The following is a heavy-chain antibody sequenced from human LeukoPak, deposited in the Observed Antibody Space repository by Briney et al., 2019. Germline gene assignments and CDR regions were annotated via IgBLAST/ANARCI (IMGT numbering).Heavy chain of an antibody. V-gene: IGHV1-58*01. Sequence: ASVKVSCKASGFTFTSSAVQWVRQARGQRLEWIGWIVVGSGNTNYAQKFQERVTITRDMSTSTAYMELSSLRSEDTAAYYCAADPGTNQWELSYYWGQGTLVAVSS. CDR1: GFTFTSSA. J-gene: IGHJ4*02. CDR3: AADPGTNQWELSYY. CDR2: IVVGSGNT. D-gene: IGHD1-26*01.